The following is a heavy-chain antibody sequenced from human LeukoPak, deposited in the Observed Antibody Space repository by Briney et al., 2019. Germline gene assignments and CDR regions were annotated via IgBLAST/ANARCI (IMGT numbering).Heavy chain of an antibody. J-gene: IGHJ4*02. V-gene: IGHV4-39*01. CDR1: GGSVSSSNFY. CDR2: IFFSGST. Sequence: SETLSFTCTVSGGSVSSSNFYWGWIRQPPGKELEWIGSIFFSGSTYYNPSLKTRFTISVDTSKNQFSLRLTSVTAADTAVYYCARQKGARTLPAQWDQGTLVTVSS. D-gene: IGHD2-15*01. CDR3: ARQKGARTLPAQ.